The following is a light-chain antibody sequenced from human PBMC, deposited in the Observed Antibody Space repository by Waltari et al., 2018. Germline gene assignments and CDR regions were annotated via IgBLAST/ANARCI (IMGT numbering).Light chain of an antibody. V-gene: IGLV3-19*01. J-gene: IGLJ1*01. CDR2: GKN. Sequence: LTQDPAVSVALGQTVRITCQGDSLRTYYANWYQQKPGQAPVLVIYGKNNRPSGIPDRLSASSSGNTASLTIAGAQAEDEADYYCNSRDSSGNPYVFGSGTKVTVL. CDR1: SLRTYY. CDR3: NSRDSSGNPYV.